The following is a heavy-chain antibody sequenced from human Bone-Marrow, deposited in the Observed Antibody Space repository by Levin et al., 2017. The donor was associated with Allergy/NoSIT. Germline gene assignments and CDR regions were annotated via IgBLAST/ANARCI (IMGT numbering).Heavy chain of an antibody. Sequence: GESLKISCAASGFTFSSHAMTWVRQAPGKGLEWVSAISDSGSGTYFADSVKGRFTISRDNSKNTLFLQMNSLRAEDSAVYYCAKDYYCGGGGCYGGVVVWGTGTAVTVSS. D-gene: IGHD2-15*01. CDR1: GFTFSSHA. J-gene: IGHJ6*04. CDR2: ISDSGSGT. CDR3: AKDYYCGGGGCYGGVVV. V-gene: IGHV3-23*01.